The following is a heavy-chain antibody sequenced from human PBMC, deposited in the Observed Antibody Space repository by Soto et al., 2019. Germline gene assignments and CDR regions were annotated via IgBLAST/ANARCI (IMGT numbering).Heavy chain of an antibody. CDR3: SRDKDGYSLGH. J-gene: IGHJ4*02. CDR2: IIPIFGTA. D-gene: IGHD5-18*01. V-gene: IGHV1-69*13. Sequence: SVKVSCKASGGTFSSYAISWVRQAPGQGLEWMGGIIPIFGTANYAQKFQGRVTITADESTSTAYMELSSLRSEDTAVDYCSRDKDGYSLGHWGQGTLVTVSA. CDR1: GGTFSSYA.